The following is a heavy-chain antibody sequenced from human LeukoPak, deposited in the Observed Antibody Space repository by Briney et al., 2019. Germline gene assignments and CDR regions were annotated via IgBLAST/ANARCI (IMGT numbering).Heavy chain of an antibody. D-gene: IGHD3-3*01. Sequence: PSETLSLTCTVSGGSISSYYWSWIRQPPGKGLEWIGYIYYSGSTNYNPSLKSRVTISVDTSKNQFSLKLSSVTAADTAVYYCARVPYDFWSGYDYYMDVWGKGTTVTVSS. CDR2: IYYSGST. J-gene: IGHJ6*03. V-gene: IGHV4-59*01. CDR1: GGSISSYY. CDR3: ARVPYDFWSGYDYYMDV.